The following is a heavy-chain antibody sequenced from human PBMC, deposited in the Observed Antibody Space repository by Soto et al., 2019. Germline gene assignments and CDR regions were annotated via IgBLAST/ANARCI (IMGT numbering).Heavy chain of an antibody. CDR3: AKGQHCSSTSCYFYYYGMDV. CDR2: ISYDGSNK. V-gene: IGHV3-30*18. Sequence: QGQLVESGGGVVQPGRSLRLSCAASGFTFNTYGMHWVRQSPGKGLEWVAVISYDGSNKYYADSVKGRLTISRDNSKNTLYLQMNSLRAEDTAVYYCAKGQHCSSTSCYFYYYGMDVWGQGTTVAVSS. D-gene: IGHD2-2*01. J-gene: IGHJ6*02. CDR1: GFTFNTYG.